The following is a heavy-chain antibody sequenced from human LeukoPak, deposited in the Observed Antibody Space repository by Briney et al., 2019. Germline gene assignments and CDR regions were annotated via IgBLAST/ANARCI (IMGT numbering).Heavy chain of an antibody. J-gene: IGHJ4*02. CDR3: AREGGPYRPLDY. CDR1: GGSITSSNY. Sequence: SGTLSLTCGVSGGSITSSNYWTWVRQPPGKGLEWIGEVNLQGSTNYNPSLMGRVAISVDMSENHISLQLTSVTAADTAAYYCAREGGPYRPLDYSGQGTLVTVSS. V-gene: IGHV4-4*02. CDR2: VNLQGST.